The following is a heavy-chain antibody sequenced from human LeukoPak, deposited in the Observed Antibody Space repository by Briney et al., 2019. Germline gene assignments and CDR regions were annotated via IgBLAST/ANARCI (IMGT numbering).Heavy chain of an antibody. CDR3: ARGRKGIVVVPAANWFDP. D-gene: IGHD2-2*01. V-gene: IGHV3-21*01. CDR1: GFIFNNYW. J-gene: IGHJ5*02. CDR2: ISSSSSYI. Sequence: GGSLRLSCAASGFIFNNYWMSWVRQAPGKGLEWVSSISSSSSYIYYADSVKGRFTISRDNAKNSLYLQMNSLRAEDTAVYYCARGRKGIVVVPAANWFDPWGQGTLVTVSS.